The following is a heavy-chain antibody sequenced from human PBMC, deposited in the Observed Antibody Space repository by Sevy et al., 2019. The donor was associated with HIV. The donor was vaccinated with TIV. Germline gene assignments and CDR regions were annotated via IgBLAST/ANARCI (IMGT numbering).Heavy chain of an antibody. D-gene: IGHD5-12*01. V-gene: IGHV3-48*01. CDR2: ISSSSSNI. CDR3: AREGGYTDQGMDV. Sequence: GGSLRLSCAASGFTFSSYDMNWVRQAPGKGVEWLSYISSSSSNIYYADSVKGRFTISRDNAKNSLYVQMNSLRAEDTAGYYCAREGGYTDQGMDVWGQGTTVTVSS. J-gene: IGHJ6*02. CDR1: GFTFSSYD.